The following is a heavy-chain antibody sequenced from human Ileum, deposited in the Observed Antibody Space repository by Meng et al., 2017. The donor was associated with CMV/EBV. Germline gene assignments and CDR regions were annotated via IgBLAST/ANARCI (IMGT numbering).Heavy chain of an antibody. D-gene: IGHD1-26*01. V-gene: IGHV3-48*03. J-gene: IGHJ4*02. Sequence: GESLKIPCDASGFAFSNYAMSWVRQAPGKGLEWLSHINAGGRTIYYADSVKGRFTISRDDAKSSLYLQMSSLRADDTAVYYCAGELPASWEPFDYWGQGTLVTVSS. CDR1: GFAFSNYA. CDR2: INAGGRTI. CDR3: AGELPASWEPFDY.